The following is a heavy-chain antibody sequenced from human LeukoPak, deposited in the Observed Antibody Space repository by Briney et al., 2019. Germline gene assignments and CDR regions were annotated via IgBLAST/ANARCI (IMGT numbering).Heavy chain of an antibody. Sequence: GGSLRLSCTASGFTFGDYAMSWFRQAPGEGLEWVGFIRSKAYGGTTEYAASVKGRFTISRDDSKSIAYLQMNSLKTEDTAVYYCTRSLGYCSSTSCLEYWGQGTLVTVSS. CDR1: GFTFGDYA. D-gene: IGHD2-2*01. CDR2: IRSKAYGGTT. J-gene: IGHJ4*02. V-gene: IGHV3-49*03. CDR3: TRSLGYCSSTSCLEY.